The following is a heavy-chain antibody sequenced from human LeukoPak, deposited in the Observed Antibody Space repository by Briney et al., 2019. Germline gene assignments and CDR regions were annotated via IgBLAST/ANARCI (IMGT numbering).Heavy chain of an antibody. Sequence: GESLKISCKGSGYSFTSYWIGWVRQMLGKGLEWMGIIYPGDSDTRYSPSFQGQVTISADKSISTAYLQWSSLKASDTAMYYCASRANYCSSTSCYYYGMDVWGQGTTVTVSS. D-gene: IGHD2-2*01. V-gene: IGHV5-51*01. CDR2: IYPGDSDT. CDR1: GYSFTSYW. J-gene: IGHJ6*02. CDR3: ASRANYCSSTSCYYYGMDV.